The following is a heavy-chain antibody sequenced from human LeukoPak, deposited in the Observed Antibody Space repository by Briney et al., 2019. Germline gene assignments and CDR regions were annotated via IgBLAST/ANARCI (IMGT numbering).Heavy chain of an antibody. CDR2: IYSGGST. CDR1: GFTVSSNY. D-gene: IGHD6-6*01. V-gene: IGHV3-53*01. Sequence: PGGSLRLSCAASGFTVSSNYMSWVRQAPGKGLEWVSVIYSGGSTYYADSVKGRFTISRDNSKNTLYLQMNSLRAEDTAVYYCALMSIAARLSYFDYWGQGTLVTVSS. J-gene: IGHJ4*02. CDR3: ALMSIAARLSYFDY.